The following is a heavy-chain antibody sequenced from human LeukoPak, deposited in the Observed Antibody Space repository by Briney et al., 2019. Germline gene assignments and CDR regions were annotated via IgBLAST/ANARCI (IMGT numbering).Heavy chain of an antibody. CDR3: ASGDSSGPVDAFDI. Sequence: SETLSLTCTVSGGSISSSSYYWGWLRQPPGKGLEWIGYIYYSGSTNYNPSLKSRVTISVDTSKNQFSLKLSSVTAADTAVYYCASGDSSGPVDAFDIWGQGTMVTVSS. D-gene: IGHD6-19*01. CDR2: IYYSGST. V-gene: IGHV4-61*05. CDR1: GGSISSSSYY. J-gene: IGHJ3*02.